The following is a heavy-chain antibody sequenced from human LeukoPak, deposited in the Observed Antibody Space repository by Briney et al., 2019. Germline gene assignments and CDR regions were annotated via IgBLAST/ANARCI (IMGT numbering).Heavy chain of an antibody. D-gene: IGHD7-27*01. J-gene: IGHJ3*02. CDR1: GFRFSRNW. V-gene: IGHV3-7*01. CDR2: IKHDGSEK. Sequence: GGSLRLSCAASGFRFSRNWMSWVRQAPGKGLEWVANIKHDGSEKYYVDSVKGRFTISRDNAKNSLYLQMNSLRAEDTAVYYCASDWGFDAFDIWGQGTVVTVSS. CDR3: ASDWGFDAFDI.